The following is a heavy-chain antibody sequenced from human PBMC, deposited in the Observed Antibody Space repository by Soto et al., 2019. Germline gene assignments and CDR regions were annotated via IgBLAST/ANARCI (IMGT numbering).Heavy chain of an antibody. CDR1: YA. D-gene: IGHD6-13*01. Sequence: YAMSWVRQAPGKGLEWVSAISDGGGNTFYADSVKGRFTISRDNSRNTLYLQVNSLRAEDTAVDHCARPSISSAGTYWGQGTLVTVSS. CDR3: ARPSISSAGTY. V-gene: IGHV3-23*01. J-gene: IGHJ4*02. CDR2: ISDGGGNT.